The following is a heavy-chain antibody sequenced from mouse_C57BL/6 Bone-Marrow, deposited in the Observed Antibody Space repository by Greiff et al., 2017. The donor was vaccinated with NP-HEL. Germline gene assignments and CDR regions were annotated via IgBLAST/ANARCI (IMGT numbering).Heavy chain of an antibody. Sequence: VHVKQSGTVLARPGASVKMSCKTSGYTFTSYWMHWVKQRPGQGLEWIGAIYPGNSDTSYNQKFKGKAKLTAVTSASTAYMELSSLTNEDSAVYYCTRDGNYVGYFDVWGTGTTVTVSS. CDR3: TRDGNYVGYFDV. J-gene: IGHJ1*03. CDR1: GYTFTSYW. CDR2: IYPGNSDT. V-gene: IGHV1-5*01. D-gene: IGHD2-1*01.